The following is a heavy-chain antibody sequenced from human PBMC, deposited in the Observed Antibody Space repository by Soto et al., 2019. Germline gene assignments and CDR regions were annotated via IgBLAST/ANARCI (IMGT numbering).Heavy chain of an antibody. Sequence: GGSLRLSCAASGFTFSNAWMSWVRQAPGKGLEWVGRIKSKTDGGTTDYAAPVKGRFTISRDDSKNTLYLQMNSLKTEDTAVYYCRVATIPYYYYYYMDVWGKGTTVTVSS. J-gene: IGHJ6*03. V-gene: IGHV3-15*01. CDR2: IKSKTDGGTT. D-gene: IGHD5-12*01. CDR3: RVATIPYYYYYYMDV. CDR1: GFTFSNAW.